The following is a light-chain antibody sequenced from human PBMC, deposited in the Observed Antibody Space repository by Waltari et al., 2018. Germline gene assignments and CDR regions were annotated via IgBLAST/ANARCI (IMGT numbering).Light chain of an antibody. CDR1: SPNIGAAYD. CDR2: GNK. Sequence: QSVLTQPPSVSGAPGQRVTIPCTGSSPNIGAAYDVPWYQQLPGTAPKLLLYGNKNRPSGVPDRFSGSKSGTSASLAITGLQPEDEADYYCQSSDSSLSAHVLFGTGTKLTVL. J-gene: IGLJ2*01. V-gene: IGLV1-40*01. CDR3: QSSDSSLSAHVL.